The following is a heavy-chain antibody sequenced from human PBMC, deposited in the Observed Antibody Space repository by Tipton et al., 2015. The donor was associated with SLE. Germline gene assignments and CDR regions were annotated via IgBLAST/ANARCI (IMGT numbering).Heavy chain of an antibody. CDR1: GGSISSHY. V-gene: IGHV4-4*09. J-gene: IGHJ4*02. CDR3: ARQDWYYFDY. CDR2: IYTSGST. D-gene: IGHD2-15*01. Sequence: TLSLTCTVSGGSISSHYWSWIRQPPGKGLEWIGYIYTSGSTNYNPSLKSRVTISVDTSKNQFSLKLSSVTAADTAVYYCARQDWYYFDYWGQGTLVTVSS.